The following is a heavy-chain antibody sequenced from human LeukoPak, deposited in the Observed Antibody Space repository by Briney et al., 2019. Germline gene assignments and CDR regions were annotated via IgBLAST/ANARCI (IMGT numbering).Heavy chain of an antibody. J-gene: IGHJ6*03. Sequence: GGSLRLSCAASGFTFSRYAMSWVRQAPGRGLEWVSSISGSGGITYHADSLTGRFTISRDNSKNTLFLQMNSLRAEDTAVYYCAKNTISGGHYQYYMDVWGKGTTVTVSS. D-gene: IGHD3-16*02. V-gene: IGHV3-23*01. CDR3: AKNTISGGHYQYYMDV. CDR1: GFTFSRYA. CDR2: ISGSGGIT.